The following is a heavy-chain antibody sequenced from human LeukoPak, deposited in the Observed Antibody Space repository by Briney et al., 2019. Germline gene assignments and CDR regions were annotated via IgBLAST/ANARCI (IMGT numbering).Heavy chain of an antibody. J-gene: IGHJ4*02. Sequence: PGGSLRLSCAASGFTVSSNYMSWVRQAPGKGLEWVSVIYSGGSTYYADSVKGRFTISRDNSKNTLYLQMNSLRAEDTAVYYCASRNPVGYCRGGSCGRGLTDYWGQGTLVTVSS. V-gene: IGHV3-53*01. D-gene: IGHD2-15*01. CDR1: GFTVSSNY. CDR3: ASRNPVGYCRGGSCGRGLTDY. CDR2: IYSGGST.